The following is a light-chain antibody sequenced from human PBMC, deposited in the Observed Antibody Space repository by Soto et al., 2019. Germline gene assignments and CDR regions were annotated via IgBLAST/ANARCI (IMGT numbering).Light chain of an antibody. J-gene: IGKJ4*01. CDR3: QDSNVWPFT. CDR1: HSASRN. Sequence: EIVMTQSPATRSVSPGERATLSCRASHSASRNLAWYQRKPDKTPKLLIYVASTRATVIPARFSGSGSGTEFTLTICSLQSEDFAAYYCQDSNVWPFTFGGGTKVEFK. V-gene: IGKV3-15*01. CDR2: VAS.